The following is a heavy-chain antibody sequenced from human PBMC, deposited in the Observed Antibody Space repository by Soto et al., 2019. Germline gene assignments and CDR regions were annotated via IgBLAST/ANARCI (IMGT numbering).Heavy chain of an antibody. J-gene: IGHJ3*02. CDR3: AREVIAAHAFDI. V-gene: IGHV3-21*01. CDR1: GFTFSSYS. Sequence: GSLRLSCAASGFTFSSYSMNWVRQAPGKGLEWVSSISSSSSYIYYADSVKGRFTISRDNAKNSLYLQMNSLRAEDTAVYYCAREVIAAHAFDIWGQGTMVTVSS. D-gene: IGHD6-6*01. CDR2: ISSSSSYI.